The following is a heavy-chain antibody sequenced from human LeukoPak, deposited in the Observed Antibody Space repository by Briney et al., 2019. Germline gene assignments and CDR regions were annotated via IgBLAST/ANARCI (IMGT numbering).Heavy chain of an antibody. CDR1: GFTFSSYA. CDR3: AKEVGDYGPPHDAFDI. V-gene: IGHV3-23*01. Sequence: GGSLRLSCAASGFTFSSYAMSWVRQTGKGLEWVSGISGSGGSTYYAGSAKGRFTISRDNSKNTLYLQMNSLRADDTAIYNCAKEVGDYGPPHDAFDIWGQGTRVTVSS. D-gene: IGHD4-17*01. CDR2: ISGSGGST. J-gene: IGHJ3*02.